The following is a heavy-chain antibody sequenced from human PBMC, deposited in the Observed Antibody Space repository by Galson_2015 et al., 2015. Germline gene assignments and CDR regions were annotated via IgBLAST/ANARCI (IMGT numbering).Heavy chain of an antibody. CDR1: GFTFSNAW. Sequence: SLRLSCAASGFTFSNAWMSWVHQAPGKGLEWVGRIKSKTDGGTTDYAAPVKGRFTISRDDSKNTLYLQMNSLKTEDTAVYYCTTDFWWFGGMDVWGQGTTVTVSS. CDR2: IKSKTDGGTT. D-gene: IGHD3-10*01. V-gene: IGHV3-15*01. CDR3: TTDFWWFGGMDV. J-gene: IGHJ6*02.